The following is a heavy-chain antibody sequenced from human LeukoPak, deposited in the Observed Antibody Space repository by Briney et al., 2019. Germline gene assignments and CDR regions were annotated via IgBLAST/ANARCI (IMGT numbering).Heavy chain of an antibody. J-gene: IGHJ6*03. CDR3: AKSSGNYLNYYYYMDV. CDR2: INWNGGST. V-gene: IGHV3-20*04. CDR1: GFTFDDYG. D-gene: IGHD3-10*01. Sequence: PGGSLRLSCAASGFTFDDYGMSWVRQAPGKGLEWVSGINWNGGSTGYADSVKGRFTISRDNAKNSLYLQMNSLRAGDTALYYCAKSSGNYLNYYYYMDVWGKGTTVTISS.